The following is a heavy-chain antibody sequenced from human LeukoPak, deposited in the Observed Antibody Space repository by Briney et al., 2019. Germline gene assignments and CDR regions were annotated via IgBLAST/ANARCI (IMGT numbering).Heavy chain of an antibody. CDR1: GFTASSNY. Sequence: GGSLRLSCAPSGFTASSNYMSWVRQAPGKGLEWVSVIYSGGSTYYADPVKGRFTISRDNSKNTLYLQMDSPRAEDTAVYYCARDQGDTAMNWGQGTLVTVSS. V-gene: IGHV3-53*01. D-gene: IGHD5-18*01. CDR2: IYSGGST. J-gene: IGHJ4*02. CDR3: ARDQGDTAMN.